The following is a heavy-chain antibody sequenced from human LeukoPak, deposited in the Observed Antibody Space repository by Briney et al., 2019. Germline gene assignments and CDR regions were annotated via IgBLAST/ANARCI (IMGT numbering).Heavy chain of an antibody. CDR2: IYSGGTT. CDR3: TSGVVVPAAISDY. D-gene: IGHD2-2*01. Sequence: PGGSLRLSCAASGFTVSSKHITCVRQAPGKGLEWVSVIYSGGTTYYADSVKGRFTISKDNYNNTLYLPMNSLRAEDTAVYYCTSGVVVPAAISDYWGQGTLVTVSS. CDR1: GFTVSSKH. J-gene: IGHJ4*02. V-gene: IGHV3-53*01.